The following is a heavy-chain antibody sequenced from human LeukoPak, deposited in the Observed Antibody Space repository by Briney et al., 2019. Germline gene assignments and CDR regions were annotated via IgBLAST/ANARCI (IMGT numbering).Heavy chain of an antibody. D-gene: IGHD5-12*01. J-gene: IGHJ4*02. Sequence: GSLRLSCAASGFTVSSNEMSWIRQPPGKGLEWIAEVNHSGNTNYNPSLKSRVTISADTSKNQFSLKMESVTAADTAVYYCARAQGTVAIDYWGQGTLVTVSS. V-gene: IGHV4-34*01. CDR3: ARAQGTVAIDY. CDR1: GFTVSSNE. CDR2: VNHSGNT.